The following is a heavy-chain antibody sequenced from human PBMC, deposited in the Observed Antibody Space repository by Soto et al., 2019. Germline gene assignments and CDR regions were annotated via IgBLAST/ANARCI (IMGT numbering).Heavy chain of an antibody. V-gene: IGHV3-30*18. J-gene: IGHJ6*02. CDR3: AKSGGSYFGYGMDV. CDR2: ISYDGSNK. D-gene: IGHD1-26*01. CDR1: GFTFSSYG. Sequence: GGSLRLSCAASGFTFSSYGMHWVRQAPGKGLEWVAVISYDGSNKYYADSVKGRFTISRDNSKKTLYLQMNSLRAEDTAVYYCAKSGGSYFGYGMDVWGQGTTVTVSS.